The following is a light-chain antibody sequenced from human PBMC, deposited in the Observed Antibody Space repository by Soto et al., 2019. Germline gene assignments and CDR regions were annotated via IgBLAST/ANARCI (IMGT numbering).Light chain of an antibody. CDR1: QSISSW. Sequence: DIQMTQSPSTLSASVGDRVTITCRASQSISSWLAWYQQKPGKAPKLLIYKASTLESGVPSSFSGSGSGTEVSLTISSLQPEDFATYYCQQYNAYPWTFGQGTKVDVK. V-gene: IGKV1-5*03. CDR2: KAS. J-gene: IGKJ1*01. CDR3: QQYNAYPWT.